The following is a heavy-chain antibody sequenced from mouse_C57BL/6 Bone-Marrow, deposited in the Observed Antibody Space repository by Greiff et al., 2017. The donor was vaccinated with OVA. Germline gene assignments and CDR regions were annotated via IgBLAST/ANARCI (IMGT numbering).Heavy chain of an antibody. CDR2: ISSGSSTI. Sequence: EVQRVESGGGLVKPGGSLKLSCAASGFTFSDYGMHWVRQAPEKGLEWVAYISSGSSTIYYADTVKGRFTISRDNAKNTLFLQMTSLRSEDTAMYYCAIEFITTVEDYAMDYWGQGTSVTVSS. CDR1: GFTFSDYG. J-gene: IGHJ4*01. CDR3: AIEFITTVEDYAMDY. V-gene: IGHV5-17*01. D-gene: IGHD1-1*01.